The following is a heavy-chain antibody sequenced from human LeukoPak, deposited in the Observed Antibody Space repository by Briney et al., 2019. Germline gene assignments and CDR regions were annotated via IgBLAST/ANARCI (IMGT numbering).Heavy chain of an antibody. D-gene: IGHD6-13*01. CDR2: ISGSGGST. J-gene: IGHJ1*01. V-gene: IGHV3-23*01. Sequence: PGGSLRLSCAASGFTVSSNYMTWVRQAPGKGLEWVSAISGSGGSTYYADSVKGRFTISRDNSKNTLYLQMNSLRAEDTAVYYCAKEAVEQQLAAYFQHWGQGTLVTVSS. CDR3: AKEAVEQQLAAYFQH. CDR1: GFTVSSNY.